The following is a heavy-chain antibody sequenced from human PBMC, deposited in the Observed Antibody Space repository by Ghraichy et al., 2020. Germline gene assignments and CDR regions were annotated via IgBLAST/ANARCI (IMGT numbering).Heavy chain of an antibody. V-gene: IGHV3-21*01. D-gene: IGHD5-12*01. CDR1: GFTFSSYS. Sequence: GGSPRLSCAASGFTFSSYSMNWVRQAPGKGLEWVSSISSSSSYIYYADSVKGQFTISRDNAKNSLNLQMNSLRAEDTAVYYCARDLSLNAEWLRFGPYNWFDPWGQGTLVTVSS. CDR3: ARDLSLNAEWLRFGPYNWFDP. CDR2: ISSSSSYI. J-gene: IGHJ5*02.